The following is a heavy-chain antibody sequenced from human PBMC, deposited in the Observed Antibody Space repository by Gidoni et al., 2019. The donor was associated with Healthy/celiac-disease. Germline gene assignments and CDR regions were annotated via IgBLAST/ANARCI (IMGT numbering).Heavy chain of an antibody. CDR2: SIPIFGTA. CDR3: ARDILGGIAVAGPFDY. CDR1: GATFSSYA. Sequence: QVQLVQSGAEVKKPGSSVKVSCKASGATFSSYAISRVRQAPGQGLEWMGGSIPIFGTANYAQKFQGRVTITADESTSTAYMELSSLRSEDTAVYYCARDILGGIAVAGPFDYWGQGTLVTVSS. J-gene: IGHJ4*02. D-gene: IGHD6-19*01. V-gene: IGHV1-69*01.